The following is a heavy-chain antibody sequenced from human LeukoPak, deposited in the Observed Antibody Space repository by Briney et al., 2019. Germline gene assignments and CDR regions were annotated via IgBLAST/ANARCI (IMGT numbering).Heavy chain of an antibody. Sequence: PGGSLRLSCAASGFTFSSYGMHWVRQAPGRGLEWVANIKQDGSEKYYVDSVKGRFTISRDNAKNSLYLQMNSLRAEDTAVYYCARKVRNWFDPWGQGTLVTVSS. CDR1: GFTFSSYG. D-gene: IGHD2-21*01. CDR3: ARKVRNWFDP. J-gene: IGHJ5*02. V-gene: IGHV3-7*01. CDR2: IKQDGSEK.